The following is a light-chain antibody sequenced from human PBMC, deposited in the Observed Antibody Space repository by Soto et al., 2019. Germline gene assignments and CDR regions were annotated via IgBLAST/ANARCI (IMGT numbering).Light chain of an antibody. Sequence: DIVMTQSPDSLAVSLGERATINCKSSQSVLYSSNNKNYLAWYQQKPGQPPKLLIYWASTRESGVPDRFSGSGSGTDFTLTISSLQAEDVAVYYCQQYCSTPVTFGPGTKVDIK. V-gene: IGKV4-1*01. CDR3: QQYCSTPVT. CDR1: QSVLYSSNNKNY. J-gene: IGKJ3*01. CDR2: WAS.